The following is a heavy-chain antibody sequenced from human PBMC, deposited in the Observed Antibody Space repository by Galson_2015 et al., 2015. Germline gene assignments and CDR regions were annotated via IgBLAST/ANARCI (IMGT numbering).Heavy chain of an antibody. CDR2: IIPIFGTA. J-gene: IGHJ3*02. CDR1: GGTFSSYA. D-gene: IGHD3-10*01. V-gene: IGHV1-69*13. CDR3: ARRDQVRGVTLHDAFDI. Sequence: SVKVSCKASGGTFSSYAISWVRQAPGQGLEWMGGIIPIFGTANYAQKFQGRVTITADESTSTAYMELSSLRSEDTAVYYCARRDQVRGVTLHDAFDIWGQGTMVTVSS.